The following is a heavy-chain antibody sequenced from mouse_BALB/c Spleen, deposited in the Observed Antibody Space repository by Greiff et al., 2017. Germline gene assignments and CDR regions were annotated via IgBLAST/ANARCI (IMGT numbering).Heavy chain of an antibody. CDR1: GYTFTSYN. CDR3: ARGYYGSSYLFDY. CDR2: IYPGNGDT. J-gene: IGHJ2*01. D-gene: IGHD1-1*01. Sequence: LQQPGAELVKPGASVKMSCKASGYTFTSYNMHWVKQTPGQGLEWIGAIYPGNGDTSYNQKFKGKATLTADKSSSTAYMQLSSLTSEDSAVYYCARGYYGSSYLFDYWGQGTTLTVSS. V-gene: IGHV1-12*01.